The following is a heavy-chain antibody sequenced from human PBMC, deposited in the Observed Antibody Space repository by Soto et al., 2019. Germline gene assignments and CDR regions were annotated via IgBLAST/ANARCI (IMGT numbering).Heavy chain of an antibody. Sequence: QITLKESGPTLVKPTQTLTLTCTFSGFSLSTSGVGVSWIRQPPGKALEWPALIYWDDDKRYSPSLKSRLTSTKDTSKNQVVLTMTNMDPVDTATYYGAHTADGDYGFDYWGQGTLVTVSS. CDR3: AHTADGDYGFDY. V-gene: IGHV2-5*02. CDR2: IYWDDDK. CDR1: GFSLSTSGVG. J-gene: IGHJ4*02. D-gene: IGHD4-17*01.